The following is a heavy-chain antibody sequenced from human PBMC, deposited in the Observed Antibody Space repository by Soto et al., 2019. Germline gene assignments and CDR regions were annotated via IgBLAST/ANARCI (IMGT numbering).Heavy chain of an antibody. CDR1: GYTFTSYG. V-gene: IGHV1-18*01. Sequence: QVQLVQSGAEVKKPGASVKVSCKASGYTFTSYGVSWVRQAPGQGLEWMGWITPYSDNTNYAQKVQSRLTMTTDTSTSTAYMELRSLRSDDTAVYYCARGTYLDAFDIWGQGTMVTVSS. CDR3: ARGTYLDAFDI. J-gene: IGHJ3*02. D-gene: IGHD3-10*01. CDR2: ITPYSDNT.